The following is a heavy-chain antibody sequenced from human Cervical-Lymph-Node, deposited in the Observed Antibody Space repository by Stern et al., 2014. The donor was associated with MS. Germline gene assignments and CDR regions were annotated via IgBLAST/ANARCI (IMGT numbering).Heavy chain of an antibody. CDR1: SGSINNNRL. J-gene: IGHJ4*02. V-gene: IGHV4-4*02. CDR2: VFRSGGT. D-gene: IGHD6-19*01. Sequence: QVQLLESGPGLVKPSGTLSLTCVVSSGSINNNRLWIWVRLAPGRGLEWSGVVFRSGGTTYNPSLKSRVTMSIYRSKNQFSLTLTAVTAADTAMYYCARKSHSHGWYYIDDWGLGILVTVSS. CDR3: ARKSHSHGWYYIDD.